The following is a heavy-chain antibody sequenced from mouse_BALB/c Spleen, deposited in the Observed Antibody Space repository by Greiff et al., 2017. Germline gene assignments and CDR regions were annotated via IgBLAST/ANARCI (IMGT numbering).Heavy chain of an antibody. CDR1: GFTFSSYG. J-gene: IGHJ3*01. CDR3: AREDYYGSAWFAY. Sequence: EVHLVESGGGLVKPGGSLKLSCAASGFTFSSYGMSWVRQTPDKRLELVATINSNGGSTYYPDSVKGRFTISRDNAKNTLYLQMSSLKSEDTAMYYCAREDYYGSAWFAYWGQGTLVTVSA. V-gene: IGHV5-6-3*01. D-gene: IGHD1-1*01. CDR2: INSNGGST.